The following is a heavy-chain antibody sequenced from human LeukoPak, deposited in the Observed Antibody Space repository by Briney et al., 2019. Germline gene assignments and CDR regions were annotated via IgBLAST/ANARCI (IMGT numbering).Heavy chain of an antibody. Sequence: SETLSLTCTVYGGSLSGYYWSWIRQSPQKGLGWRGEINHSGITNYNPSLKSRVTMSTDTSNTQFSLRVTSVTAADTAAYYCVRDPATVAPFDPGGQATLLTVPS. CDR1: GGSLSGYY. J-gene: IGHJ5*02. CDR2: INHSGIT. V-gene: IGHV4-34*01. D-gene: IGHD6-25*01. CDR3: VRDPATVAPFDP.